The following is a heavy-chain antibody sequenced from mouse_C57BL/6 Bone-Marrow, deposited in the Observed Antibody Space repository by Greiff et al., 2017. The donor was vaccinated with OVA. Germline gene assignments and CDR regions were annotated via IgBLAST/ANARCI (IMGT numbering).Heavy chain of an antibody. J-gene: IGHJ4*01. CDR3: TTGLYGIPYAMDY. D-gene: IGHD1-1*01. CDR2: IDPEDGDT. Sequence: EVQLQESGAELVRPGASVKLSCTASGFNIKDYYMHWVKQRPEQGLEWIGRIDPEDGDTEYAQKFKGKATMTADTSSNTAYLQLSSLTSEDTAVYYVTTGLYGIPYAMDYWGQGTSVTVSS. CDR1: GFNIKDYY. V-gene: IGHV14-1*01.